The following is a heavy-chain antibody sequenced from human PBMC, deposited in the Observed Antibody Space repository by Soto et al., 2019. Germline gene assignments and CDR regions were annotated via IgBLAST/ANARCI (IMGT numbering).Heavy chain of an antibody. CDR1: GFTFITYA. J-gene: IGHJ4*02. CDR2: ISDDGSTK. CDR3: ARAGRAVAGSFDY. Sequence: QVQLVESGGGVVQPGRSLRLSCAASGFTFITYAMHWVRQAPCKGLEWVALISDDGSTKYYADSVKGRFTISRDNSKKTLYLQMNSPRPEDTAVYYCARAGRAVAGSFDYWGQGTVVTVSS. D-gene: IGHD6-19*01. V-gene: IGHV3-30-3*01.